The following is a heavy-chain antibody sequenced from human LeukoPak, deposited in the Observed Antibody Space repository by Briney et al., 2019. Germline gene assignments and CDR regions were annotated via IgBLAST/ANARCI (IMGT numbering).Heavy chain of an antibody. CDR3: ASLPRGYSYGTHY. CDR1: GGSFSGYY. J-gene: IGHJ4*02. D-gene: IGHD5-18*01. CDR2: INHSGST. V-gene: IGHV4-34*01. Sequence: SETLSLTCAVYGGSFSGYYWSWIRQPPGKGLEWIGEINHSGSTNYNPSLKRRVTISVDTSKNQFSLKLTSVTAADTAVYYCASLPRGYSYGTHYWGQGTLVTVSS.